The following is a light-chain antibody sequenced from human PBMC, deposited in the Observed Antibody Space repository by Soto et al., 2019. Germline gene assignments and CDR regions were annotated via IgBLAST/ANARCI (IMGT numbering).Light chain of an antibody. J-gene: IGLJ2*01. V-gene: IGLV4-69*01. CDR2: LNSDGSH. CDR1: SGHNNYA. CDR3: RTWGTGIVV. Sequence: QPVLTQSPSASASLGASVKLTCTLSSGHNNYAIAWHQQQPEKGPRYLMKLNSDGSHSKGDGIPDRFSGSSSGTERYLIISSLQSEDEADYYCRTWGTGIVVFGGGTKLTVL.